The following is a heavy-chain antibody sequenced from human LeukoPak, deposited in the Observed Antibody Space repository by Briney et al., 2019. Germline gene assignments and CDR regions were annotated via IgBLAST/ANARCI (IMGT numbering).Heavy chain of an antibody. D-gene: IGHD2-21*02. J-gene: IGHJ4*02. CDR2: ISGSGGST. Sequence: GGSRRLSCAASGFTFSSYAMSWVRQAPGKGLEWVSAISGSGGSTYYADSVKGRFTISRDNSKNTLYLQMNSLRAEDTAVYYCAKGDTHVTRPYYFDYWGQGTLVTVSS. CDR3: AKGDTHVTRPYYFDY. CDR1: GFTFSSYA. V-gene: IGHV3-23*01.